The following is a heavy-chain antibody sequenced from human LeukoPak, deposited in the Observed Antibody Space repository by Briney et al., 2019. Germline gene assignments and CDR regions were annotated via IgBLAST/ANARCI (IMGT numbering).Heavy chain of an antibody. CDR1: GYTFTSYG. D-gene: IGHD2-21*01. V-gene: IGHV1-18*01. Sequence: ASVKVSCKASGYTFTSYGISWVRQAPGQGLEWMGWISSYNGNTNYAQKLQGRVTMTTDTSTSTAYMELRSLRSVDTAVYYCARDGATYCGGDCYYYFDYWGQGPLVTVYS. CDR3: ARDGATYCGGDCYYYFDY. J-gene: IGHJ4*02. CDR2: ISSYNGNT.